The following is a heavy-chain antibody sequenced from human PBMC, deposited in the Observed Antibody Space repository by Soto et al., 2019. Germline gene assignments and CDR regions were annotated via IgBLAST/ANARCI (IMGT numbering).Heavy chain of an antibody. D-gene: IGHD3-3*01. J-gene: IGHJ6*02. CDR2: MNPNSGNT. V-gene: IGHV1-8*01. CDR1: GYTFTSYD. Sequence: ASVKVSCKASGYTFTSYDINWVRQATGQGLEWMGWMNPNSGNTGYAQKFQGRVTMTRNTSISTAYMELSSLRSEDTAVYYCARGRAYYDFWSGYGYYYYGMDVGGQGTTGTVSS. CDR3: ARGRAYYDFWSGYGYYYYGMDV.